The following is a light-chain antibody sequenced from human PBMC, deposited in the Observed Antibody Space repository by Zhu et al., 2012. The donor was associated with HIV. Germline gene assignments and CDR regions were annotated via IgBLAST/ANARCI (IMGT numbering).Light chain of an antibody. CDR3: QQRINWPLT. CDR1: QSVSSF. J-gene: IGKJ4*01. V-gene: IGKV3-11*01. CDR2: DAS. Sequence: ETVMTQSPATLSVSPGERATLSCRASQSVSSFLAWYQQKPGQAPRLLIYDASKRATGIPARFSGSGSGTDFTLTISSLEPEDFALYYCQQRINWPLTFGGGTKVEIK.